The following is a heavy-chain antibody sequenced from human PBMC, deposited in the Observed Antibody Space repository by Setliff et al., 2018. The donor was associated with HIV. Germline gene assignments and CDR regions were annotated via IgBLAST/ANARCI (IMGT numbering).Heavy chain of an antibody. V-gene: IGHV4-34*01. D-gene: IGHD3-22*01. CDR3: ARRTYYDSAGYWDYWYFDL. CDR1: GGSFSTYY. CDR2: INHSGST. Sequence: SETLSLTCAVSGGSFSTYYWSWIRQPPGKGLEWIGEINHSGSTNYNPSLKSRVTISLDTSKNQFSLNLKSVTAADTAVYYCARRTYYDSAGYWDYWYFDLWGRGTLVT. J-gene: IGHJ2*01.